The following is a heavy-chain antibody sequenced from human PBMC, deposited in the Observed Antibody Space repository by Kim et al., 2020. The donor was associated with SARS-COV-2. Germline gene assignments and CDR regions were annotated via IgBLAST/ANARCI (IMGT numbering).Heavy chain of an antibody. J-gene: IGHJ4*02. CDR3: ATYDYGDYAYDY. V-gene: IGHV3-73*01. Sequence: YAASLNGRFTISRDDSKNTAYLQMNSLKTEDTAVYYCATYDYGDYAYDYWGQGALVTVSS. D-gene: IGHD4-17*01.